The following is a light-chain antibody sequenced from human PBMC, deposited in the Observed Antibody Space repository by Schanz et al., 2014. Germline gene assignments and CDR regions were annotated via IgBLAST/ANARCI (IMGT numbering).Light chain of an antibody. J-gene: IGKJ2*01. CDR2: AAS. CDR1: QDISNY. CDR3: QQYDSYPRT. V-gene: IGKV1-33*01. Sequence: DIQMTQSPSTLSASVGDRVTITCQASQDISNYLNWYQQKAGKAPKLLIYAASNLETGVPSRFSGSGSGTEFTLTISSLQPDDFATYYCQQYDSYPRTFGQGTKLEIK.